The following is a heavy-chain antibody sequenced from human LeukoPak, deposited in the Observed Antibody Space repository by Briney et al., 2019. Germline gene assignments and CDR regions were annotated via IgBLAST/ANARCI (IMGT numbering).Heavy chain of an antibody. D-gene: IGHD3-22*01. J-gene: IGHJ4*02. Sequence: GGSLRLSCAASGFDFSHYYMSWIRQAPGKGLEWISYISSSGETKYYADSVKGRFTISRDNAKNSLYLQMNSLRAEGTAVYYCARSDSSGYVWGQGTLVTVSS. CDR1: GFDFSHYY. CDR3: ARSDSSGYV. V-gene: IGHV3-11*01. CDR2: ISSSGETK.